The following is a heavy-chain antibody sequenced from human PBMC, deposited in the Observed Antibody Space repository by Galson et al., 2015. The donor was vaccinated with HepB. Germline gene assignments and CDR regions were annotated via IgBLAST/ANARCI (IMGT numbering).Heavy chain of an antibody. V-gene: IGHV3-15*01. CDR1: GFTFSNAW. J-gene: IGHJ4*02. Sequence: SLRLSCAASGFTFSNAWMSWVRQAPGKGLEWVGRIKSKTDGGTTDYAAPVKGRFTTSRDDSKNTLYLQMNSLKTEDTAVYYCTTDIAAAGSPTRDYWGQGTLVTVSS. D-gene: IGHD6-13*01. CDR3: TTDIAAAGSPTRDY. CDR2: IKSKTDGGTT.